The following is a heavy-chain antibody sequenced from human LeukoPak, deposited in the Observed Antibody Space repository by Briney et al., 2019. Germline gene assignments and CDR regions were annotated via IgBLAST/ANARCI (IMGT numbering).Heavy chain of an antibody. J-gene: IGHJ3*02. CDR2: IYYSGST. CDR1: GGSISSSSYY. Sequence: TSETLSLTCTVSGGSISSSSYYWGWIRQPPGKGLEWIGSIYYSGSTYYNPSLKSRVTISVDTSKNQFSLKLSSVTAADTAVYYCARAPLAGYVEAVTKGGEHDAFDIWGQGTMVTVSS. D-gene: IGHD4-17*01. V-gene: IGHV4-39*07. CDR3: ARAPLAGYVEAVTKGGEHDAFDI.